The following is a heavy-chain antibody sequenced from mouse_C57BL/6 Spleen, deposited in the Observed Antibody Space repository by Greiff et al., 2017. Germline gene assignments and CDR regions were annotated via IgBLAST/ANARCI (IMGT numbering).Heavy chain of an antibody. CDR2: IDPSDSYT. CDR3: ATAQATMDD. J-gene: IGHJ4*01. D-gene: IGHD3-2*02. Sequence: QVQLQQPGAELVMPGASVKLSCKASGYTFTSYWKHWVKQRPGQGLEWIGEIDPSDSYTNYNQKFKGKSTLTVDKSSSTAYMQLSSLTSEDSAVYYCATAQATMDDWGQGTSVTVSS. V-gene: IGHV1-69*01. CDR1: GYTFTSYW.